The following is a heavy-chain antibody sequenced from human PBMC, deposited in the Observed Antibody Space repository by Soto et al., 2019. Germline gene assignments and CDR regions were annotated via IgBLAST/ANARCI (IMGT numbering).Heavy chain of an antibody. Sequence: ASVKVSCKASGSAFSNYAISWVRQAPGQGLEWMGAIVPILGSANYAQKFQGRATIIADESTNTAYMELGSLRSADTAVYYCAADLCGESGYYCGLDYWGQGTPVTVSS. CDR1: GSAFSNYA. D-gene: IGHD2-21*01. J-gene: IGHJ4*02. V-gene: IGHV1-69*13. CDR3: AADLCGESGYYCGLDY. CDR2: IVPILGSA.